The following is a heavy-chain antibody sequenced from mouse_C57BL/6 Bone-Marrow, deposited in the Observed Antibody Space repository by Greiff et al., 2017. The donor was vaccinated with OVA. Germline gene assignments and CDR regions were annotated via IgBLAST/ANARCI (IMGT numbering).Heavy chain of an antibody. CDR2: IYPRSGNT. CDR1: GYTFTSYG. Sequence: VQLQQSGAELARPGASVKLSCKASGYTFTSYGISWVKQRTGQGLEWIGEIYPRSGNTYYNEKFKGKATLTADKSSSTAYMELRSLTSEDSAGYCCARGRGLYHYYAMDYWGQGTSVTVSS. D-gene: IGHD2-4*01. CDR3: ARGRGLYHYYAMDY. V-gene: IGHV1-81*01. J-gene: IGHJ4*01.